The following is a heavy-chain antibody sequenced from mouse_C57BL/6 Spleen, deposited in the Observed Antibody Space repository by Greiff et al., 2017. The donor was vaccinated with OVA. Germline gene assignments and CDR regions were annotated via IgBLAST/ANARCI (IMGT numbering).Heavy chain of an antibody. CDR3: TRDYSNPFAY. CDR2: ISSGGDYI. J-gene: IGHJ3*01. D-gene: IGHD2-5*01. CDR1: GFTFSSYA. Sequence: EVMLVESGEGLVKPGGSLKLSCAASGFTFSSYAMSWVRQTPEKRLEWVAYISSGGDYIYYADTVKGRFTISRDNARNTLYLQMSSLKSEDTAMYYCTRDYSNPFAYWGQGTLVTVSA. V-gene: IGHV5-9-1*02.